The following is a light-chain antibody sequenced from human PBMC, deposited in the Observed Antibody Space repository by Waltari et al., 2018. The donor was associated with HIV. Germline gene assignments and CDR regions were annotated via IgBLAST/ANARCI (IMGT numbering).Light chain of an antibody. CDR1: SSDVGGYKS. J-gene: IGLJ3*02. CDR3: SSYSSNNTWV. Sequence: QSALTQPASVSGSPGQPITISCTGTSSDVGGYKSVSWYQQHPGKAPKLMIREVSDRPSGVSNRFSGSKSGNTASLTISGLQAEDEADYYCSSYSSNNTWVFGGGTKLTVL. V-gene: IGLV2-14*01. CDR2: EVS.